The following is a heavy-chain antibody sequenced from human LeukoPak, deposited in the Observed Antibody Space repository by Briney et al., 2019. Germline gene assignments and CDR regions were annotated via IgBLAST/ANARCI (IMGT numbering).Heavy chain of an antibody. CDR2: IKSDTDSGTT. J-gene: IGHJ4*02. D-gene: IGHD1-26*01. V-gene: IGHV3-15*01. CDR3: TTDSCSWSDSGNYYHY. CDR1: RFTFTNTW. Sequence: GGSITLACAAARFTFTNTWMSWVRQAQGKWLEWVGRIKSDTDSGTTDYTAPVQDRFAISSDDSKNTLYLQMSSLKTENTAVYYCTTDSCSWSDSGNYYHYWGQGTLVSVSS.